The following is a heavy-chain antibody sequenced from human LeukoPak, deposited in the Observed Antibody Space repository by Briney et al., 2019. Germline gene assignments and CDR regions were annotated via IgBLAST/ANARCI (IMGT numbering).Heavy chain of an antibody. Sequence: PAGSLRLSCAASGFTFSSYSMNWVRQAPGKGLEWVSSISSSSSYIYYADSVKGRFTISRDNAKNSLYLQMNSLRAEDTAVYYCARLSYYYDSSGYYLEGFDYWGQGTLVTVSS. CDR3: ARLSYYYDSSGYYLEGFDY. CDR2: ISSSSSYI. D-gene: IGHD3-22*01. V-gene: IGHV3-21*01. J-gene: IGHJ4*02. CDR1: GFTFSSYS.